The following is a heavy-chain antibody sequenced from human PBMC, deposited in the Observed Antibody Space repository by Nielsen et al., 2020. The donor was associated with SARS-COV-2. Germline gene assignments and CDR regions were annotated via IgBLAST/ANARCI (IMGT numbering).Heavy chain of an antibody. Sequence: SETLSLTCAVSGGSVSSNDWWTWVRQSPGKGLEWIGEVSHSGSINYNPSLKSRATLSMDQSKRQFSLRLTSVSAADTAVYFCARGDLVVVPSPILGLGPFFYYFYLDVWGKGTTVIVSS. CDR2: VSHSGSI. D-gene: IGHD2-2*01. J-gene: IGHJ6*03. V-gene: IGHV4-4*02. CDR3: ARGDLVVVPSPILGLGPFFYYFYLDV. CDR1: GGSVSSNDW.